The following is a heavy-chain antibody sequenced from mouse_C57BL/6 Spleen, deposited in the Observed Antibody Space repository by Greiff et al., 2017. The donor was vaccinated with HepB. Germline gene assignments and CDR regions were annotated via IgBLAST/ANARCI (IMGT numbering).Heavy chain of an antibody. V-gene: IGHV1-4*01. D-gene: IGHD2-4*01. Sequence: VQLQQSGAELARPGASVKMSCKASGYTFTSYTMHWVKQRPGQGLEWIGYINPSSGYTKFNQKFKDKATLTADKSSSTAYTQLSSLTSEDSAVYYCARMGDYDDFDYWGQGTTLTVSS. CDR3: ARMGDYDDFDY. J-gene: IGHJ2*01. CDR2: INPSSGYT. CDR1: GYTFTSYT.